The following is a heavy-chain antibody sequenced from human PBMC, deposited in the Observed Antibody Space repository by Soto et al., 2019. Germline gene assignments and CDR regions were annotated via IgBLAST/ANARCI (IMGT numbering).Heavy chain of an antibody. CDR3: ARDGIAVAGTLWGTDQNYYYYYGMDV. CDR2: INSDGSST. CDR1: GFTFSSYW. Sequence: GGSLRLSCAASGFTFSSYWMHWVRQAPGKGLVWVSRINSDGSSTSYADSVKGRFTISRDNAKNTLYLQMNSLRAEDTAVYYCARDGIAVAGTLWGTDQNYYYYYGMDVWGQGTTVTVSS. J-gene: IGHJ6*02. V-gene: IGHV3-74*01. D-gene: IGHD6-19*01.